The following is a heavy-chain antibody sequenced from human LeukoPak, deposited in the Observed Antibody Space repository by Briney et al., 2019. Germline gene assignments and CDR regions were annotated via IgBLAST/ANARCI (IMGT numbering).Heavy chain of an antibody. CDR2: ISRSGTDT. Sequence: SGGSLRLSCAASGFTFSNYAMSWVRQAPGKGLEWVSAISRSGTDTSYADSVKGRFTISRDNSRNTLYLQMNSLRAEDTAVYFCALYCSGGSCYSIGGAFDIWGQGTLVTVSS. CDR1: GFTFSNYA. V-gene: IGHV3-23*01. J-gene: IGHJ3*02. D-gene: IGHD2-15*01. CDR3: ALYCSGGSCYSIGGAFDI.